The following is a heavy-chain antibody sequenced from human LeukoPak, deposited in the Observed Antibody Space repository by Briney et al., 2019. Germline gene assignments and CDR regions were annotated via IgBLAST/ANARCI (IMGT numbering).Heavy chain of an antibody. D-gene: IGHD3-3*01. J-gene: IGHJ4*02. V-gene: IGHV4-4*07. Sequence: SETLSLICTVWGGSNSRYYGRWIRQPGGKGREWIGGIYTSWSTNYHPSLKSRVTMSVDTSKNQFSLKLSSVTAADTAVYYCARAGGFWSGNYFDYWGQGTLVTVSS. CDR3: ARAGGFWSGNYFDY. CDR1: GGSNSRYY. CDR2: IYTSWST.